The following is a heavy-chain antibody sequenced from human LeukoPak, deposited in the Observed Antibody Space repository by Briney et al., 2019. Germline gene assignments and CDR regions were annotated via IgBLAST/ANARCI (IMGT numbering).Heavy chain of an antibody. CDR3: ATTNLRFLEWLPPDY. J-gene: IGHJ4*02. CDR1: GYTLTELS. Sequence: ASVKVSCKVSGYTLTELSMHWVRQAPGKGHEWMGGFDPEDGETIYAQKFQGRVTMTEDTSTDTAYMELSSLRSEDTAVYYCATTNLRFLEWLPPDYWGQGTLVTVSS. V-gene: IGHV1-24*01. CDR2: FDPEDGET. D-gene: IGHD3-3*01.